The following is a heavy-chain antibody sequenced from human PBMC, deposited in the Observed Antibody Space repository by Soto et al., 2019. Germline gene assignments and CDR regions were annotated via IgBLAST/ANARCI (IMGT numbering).Heavy chain of an antibody. CDR3: ARESEDLSSNLDY. CDR2: ISSTTNYI. V-gene: IGHV3-21*06. J-gene: IGHJ4*02. Sequence: GGSLRLSCAASGFTFTRYSMNWVRQAPGKGLEWVASISSTTNYIYYGGSLKGRLTISRDNAKNSMYLQMNTLRAEDTAVYYCARESEDLSSNLDYWGQGTLVTVSS. CDR1: GFTFTRYS.